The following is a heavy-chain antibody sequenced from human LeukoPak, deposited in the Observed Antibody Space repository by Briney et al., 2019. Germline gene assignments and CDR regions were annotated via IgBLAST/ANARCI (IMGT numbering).Heavy chain of an antibody. CDR2: IRYDGSNK. CDR3: AKDKDPWKSTSISDFDY. CDR1: GFTFSTYG. Sequence: PGGSLRLSCAASGFTFSTYGMHWVRQAPGKGLEWVPFIRYDGSNKYYADSVKGRFTISRDNSKNTLYLQMNSLRAEDTAVYFCAKDKDPWKSTSISDFDYWGQGTLVTVSS. V-gene: IGHV3-30*02. J-gene: IGHJ4*02. D-gene: IGHD1-1*01.